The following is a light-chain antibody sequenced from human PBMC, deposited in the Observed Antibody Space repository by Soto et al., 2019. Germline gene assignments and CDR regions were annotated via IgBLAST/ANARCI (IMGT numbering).Light chain of an antibody. CDR1: QIVTSSY. CDR3: HQYGSSPLT. J-gene: IGKJ3*01. V-gene: IGKV3-20*01. CDR2: GAS. Sequence: EIVLTQSPGTLSLSPGERATLTCRASQIVTSSYLAWYQQKPGQAPRLLMYGASSRATGIPDRFSGSGSGTDFTLTISRLEPEDFAVYYCHQYGSSPLTFGPGTQVDIK.